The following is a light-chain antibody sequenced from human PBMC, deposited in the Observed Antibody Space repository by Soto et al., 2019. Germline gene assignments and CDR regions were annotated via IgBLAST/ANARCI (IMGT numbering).Light chain of an antibody. V-gene: IGLV2-14*01. CDR2: EVS. Sequence: QSVLTQPASVSGSPGQSITISCTGTSSDVGAYNHVSWYQQHPVKAPKLMIYEVSNRPSGVSNRFSGSKSGNTASLTISGLLPEDEADYYCNSYTSSSTVVFGTGTKVTVL. CDR1: SSDVGAYNH. J-gene: IGLJ1*01. CDR3: NSYTSSSTVV.